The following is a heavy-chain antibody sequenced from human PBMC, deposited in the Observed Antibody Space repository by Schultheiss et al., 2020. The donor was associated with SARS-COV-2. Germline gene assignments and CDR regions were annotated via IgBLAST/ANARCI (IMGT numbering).Heavy chain of an antibody. Sequence: SLKISCAASGFSFAGTAMHWVRQAPGKGLEWVSGISWNSGSIGYADSVKGRFTISRDNAKNSLYLQMNSLRAEDTAVYYCARDTLGRFDYWGQGTLVTVSS. CDR2: ISWNSGSI. CDR1: GFSFAGTA. J-gene: IGHJ4*02. CDR3: ARDTLGRFDY. V-gene: IGHV3-9*01.